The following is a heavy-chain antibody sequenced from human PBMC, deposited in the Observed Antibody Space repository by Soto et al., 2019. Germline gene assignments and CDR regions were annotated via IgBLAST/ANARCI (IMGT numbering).Heavy chain of an antibody. Sequence: ASVKVSCKASGYTFTSYGISWVRQAPGQRLEWMGWINAGNGNTKYSQKFQGRVTITRDTSASTAYMELSSLRSEDTAVYYCARGDSNYGWFDPWGQGTLVTVSS. D-gene: IGHD4-4*01. CDR2: INAGNGNT. CDR1: GYTFTSYG. J-gene: IGHJ5*02. V-gene: IGHV1-3*01. CDR3: ARGDSNYGWFDP.